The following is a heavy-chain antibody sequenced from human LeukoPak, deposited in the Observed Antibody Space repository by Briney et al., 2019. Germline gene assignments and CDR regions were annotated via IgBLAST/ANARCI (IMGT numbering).Heavy chain of an antibody. CDR3: ARDEWELLRAY. D-gene: IGHD1-26*01. V-gene: IGHV3-66*02. Sequence: KPGGSLRLSCAASGFTFDDYAMHWVRQAPGKGLEWVSIIYSGGSTYYADSVKGRFTISRDNSKNTLYLQMNSLRVEDTGVYYCARDEWELLRAYWGQGTLVTVSS. J-gene: IGHJ4*02. CDR2: IYSGGST. CDR1: GFTFDDYA.